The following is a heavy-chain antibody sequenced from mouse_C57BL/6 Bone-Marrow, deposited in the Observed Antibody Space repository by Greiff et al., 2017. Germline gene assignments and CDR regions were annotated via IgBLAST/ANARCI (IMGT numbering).Heavy chain of an antibody. J-gene: IGHJ1*03. Sequence: VQLQQPGAELVKPGASVKMSCKASGYTFTSYWITWVKQRPGQGLEWIGDIYPGSGSTNYNEKFKNKATLTVDTSSSTAYIQLISLTSEDSAVYYCARPYYSNYWYFDVWGTGTTVTVSS. CDR2: IYPGSGST. V-gene: IGHV1-55*01. CDR1: GYTFTSYW. CDR3: ARPYYSNYWYFDV. D-gene: IGHD2-5*01.